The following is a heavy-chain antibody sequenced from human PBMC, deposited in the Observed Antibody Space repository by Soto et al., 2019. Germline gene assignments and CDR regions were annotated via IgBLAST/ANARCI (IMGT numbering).Heavy chain of an antibody. CDR2: ISGTSNTI. Sequence: QVQLVESGGGLVKPGGSLRLSCAASGFTFSASYMSWIRQAPGKGLEWFSHISGTSNTIYYADSVRGRFTISRDNAKNSLYLQMNSLRAEDTAVYYCAREVGATTPYSDYWGQGTLVTVSS. D-gene: IGHD1-26*01. J-gene: IGHJ4*02. V-gene: IGHV3-11*01. CDR3: AREVGATTPYSDY. CDR1: GFTFSASY.